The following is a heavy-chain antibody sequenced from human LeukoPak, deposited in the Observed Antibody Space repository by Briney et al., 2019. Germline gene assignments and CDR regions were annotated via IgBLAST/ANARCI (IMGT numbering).Heavy chain of an antibody. J-gene: IGHJ4*02. CDR1: GGSISSSN. CDR3: AKGSF. Sequence: ETLSLTCAVSGGSISSSNWWSWVRQAPGKGLEWVSGVSESGGSTYYADSVKGRFTSSRDNSKNTLYLQMNNLRAEDTAAYYCAKGSFWGQGTLVTVSS. CDR2: VSESGGST. V-gene: IGHV3-23*01. D-gene: IGHD3-10*01.